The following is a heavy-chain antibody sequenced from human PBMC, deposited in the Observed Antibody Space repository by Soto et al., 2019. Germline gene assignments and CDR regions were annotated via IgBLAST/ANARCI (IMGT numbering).Heavy chain of an antibody. J-gene: IGHJ4*02. V-gene: IGHV4-34*01. Sequence: SETLSLTCAVYGGSFSGYYWSWIRQPPEKGLEWIGYINYSGSTNYNPSLKSRVTISVDTSKNQFSLKLTSVTAADTAVYYCARSRYTSGWWTPPFDYWGQGTLVTVSS. D-gene: IGHD6-19*01. CDR1: GGSFSGYY. CDR3: ARSRYTSGWWTPPFDY. CDR2: INYSGST.